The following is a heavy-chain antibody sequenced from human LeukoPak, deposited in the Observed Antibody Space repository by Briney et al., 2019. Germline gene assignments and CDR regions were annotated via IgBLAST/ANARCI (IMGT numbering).Heavy chain of an antibody. D-gene: IGHD4-17*01. CDR1: GFTFSSYA. J-gene: IGHJ4*02. CDR3: AKVYLFNDYEGGYFDY. Sequence: GGSLRLSCAASGFTFSSYAMRWVRQAPGKGLEWVSAISGSGGSTYYADSVKGRFTISRDNSKDTLYLQMNILRAEDTAVYYCAKVYLFNDYEGGYFDYWGQGTLVTVSS. V-gene: IGHV3-23*01. CDR2: ISGSGGST.